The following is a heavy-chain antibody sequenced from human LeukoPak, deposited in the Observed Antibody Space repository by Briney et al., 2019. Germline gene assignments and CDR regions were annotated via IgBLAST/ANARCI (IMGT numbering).Heavy chain of an antibody. CDR1: GGSISSGGYY. CDR3: ARGAAANNWFDP. CDR2: VYYSGST. Sequence: SETLSLTCTVSGGSISSGGYYWSWIRQHPGKGLEWIGYVYYSGSTYYNPSLKSRVTISVDTSKNQFSLKLSSVTAADTAMYYCARGAAANNWFDPWGQGTLVTVSS. V-gene: IGHV4-31*03. D-gene: IGHD6-13*01. J-gene: IGHJ5*02.